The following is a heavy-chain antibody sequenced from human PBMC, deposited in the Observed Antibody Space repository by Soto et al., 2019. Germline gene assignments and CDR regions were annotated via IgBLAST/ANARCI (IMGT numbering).Heavy chain of an antibody. D-gene: IGHD4-17*01. CDR3: AKDQKEAHGDYARPGRDYYYRDV. J-gene: IGHJ6*03. CDR1: GFTFDDYA. V-gene: IGHV3-9*01. Sequence: EVQLVESGGGLVQPGRSLRLSCAASGFTFDDYAMHWVRQAPGKGLECVSVISWNRGSIGYADSVKGRFNISRDKAKKTLYLQLNSLRAEDKALYYCAKDQKEAHGDYARPGRDYYYRDVWGKGTTVTGSS. CDR2: ISWNRGSI.